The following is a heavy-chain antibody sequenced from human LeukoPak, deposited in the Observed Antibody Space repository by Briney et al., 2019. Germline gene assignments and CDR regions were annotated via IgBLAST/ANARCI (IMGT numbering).Heavy chain of an antibody. D-gene: IGHD6-19*01. CDR3: AKEGSSGFIDS. CDR2: ISYDGKTQ. Sequence: PGRSLGLSCAASGFTFSNYGMHWVRQAPGKGLEWVAVISYDGKTQYYADSVKGRFTFSRDNSRNTLYLQMNSLRAEDTAIFYCAKEGSSGFIDSWGRGTLVTVSS. CDR1: GFTFSNYG. V-gene: IGHV3-30*18. J-gene: IGHJ4*02.